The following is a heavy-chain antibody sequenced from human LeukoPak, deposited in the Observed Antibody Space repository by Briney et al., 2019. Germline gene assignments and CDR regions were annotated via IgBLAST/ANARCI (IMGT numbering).Heavy chain of an antibody. CDR3: ALLRDTAMVASAFDI. CDR2: IYYSGST. CDR1: GGSISSSSYY. D-gene: IGHD5-18*01. Sequence: SETLSLTCTVSGGSISSSSYYWGWIRQPPGKGLEWIGSIYYSGSTYYNPSLKSRVTISVDTSKNQFSLKLSSVTAADTAVYYCALLRDTAMVASAFDIWGQGTMVTVSS. J-gene: IGHJ3*02. V-gene: IGHV4-39*01.